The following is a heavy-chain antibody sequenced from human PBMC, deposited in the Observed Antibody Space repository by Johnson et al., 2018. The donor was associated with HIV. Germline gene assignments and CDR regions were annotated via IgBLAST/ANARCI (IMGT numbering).Heavy chain of an antibody. J-gene: IGHJ3*02. Sequence: EVQLVESGGGVVQPGGSLRLSCAASGFTVSSNYMSWVRQAPGKGLEWVSVIYSGGKTYYADSVKGRFTISRDNSKNTLYLQMNSLRAEDTAVYFCARGPIADDAFDIWGQGTMVTVSS. CDR2: IYSGGKT. CDR3: ARGPIADDAFDI. CDR1: GFTVSSNY. D-gene: IGHD3-16*02. V-gene: IGHV3-66*02.